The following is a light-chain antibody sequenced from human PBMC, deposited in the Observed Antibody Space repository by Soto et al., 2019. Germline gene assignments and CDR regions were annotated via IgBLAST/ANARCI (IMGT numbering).Light chain of an antibody. CDR1: QGMSTY. V-gene: IGKV1-9*01. CDR2: SAS. Sequence: DIQLTQSPSFLSASVGDTVTITCRASQGMSTYLAWDQQTPGKVPKLLIRSASTLQSGVPPRFSGGGSGTEFTLTISTLPPEDAGIYYCKQCNGYQLALGGGTKVDIK. J-gene: IGKJ4*01. CDR3: KQCNGYQLA.